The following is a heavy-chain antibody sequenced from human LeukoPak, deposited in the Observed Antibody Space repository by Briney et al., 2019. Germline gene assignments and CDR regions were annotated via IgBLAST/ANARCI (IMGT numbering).Heavy chain of an antibody. CDR2: IIPIFDSG. Sequence: ASVKVSCKASGDTFRTYSINWVRQAPGQGLEWMGGIIPIFDSGNAAQKFQDRVTFTADKSTSTAYMELTSLRSEDTAVYYCAGAYYYDSSGYYSRPNDAFDIWGQGTMVTVSS. J-gene: IGHJ3*02. CDR1: GDTFRTYS. V-gene: IGHV1-69*06. D-gene: IGHD3-22*01. CDR3: AGAYYYDSSGYYSRPNDAFDI.